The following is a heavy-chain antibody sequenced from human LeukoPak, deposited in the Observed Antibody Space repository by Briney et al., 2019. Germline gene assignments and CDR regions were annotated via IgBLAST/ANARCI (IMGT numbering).Heavy chain of an antibody. V-gene: IGHV1-18*01. J-gene: IGHJ4*02. CDR2: ISAYNGNT. CDR3: ARDLTHRRNYDNSGYQIVSAF. Sequence: GASMKVSCKASGYTFTNYGISWVRQAPGQGLECMGWISAYNGNTKYVQKFQGRVTMTTDTSTSTAYMELRSLRSDDTAVYYCARDLTHRRNYDNSGYQIVSAFWGQGTLVTVSS. D-gene: IGHD3-22*01. CDR1: GYTFTNYG.